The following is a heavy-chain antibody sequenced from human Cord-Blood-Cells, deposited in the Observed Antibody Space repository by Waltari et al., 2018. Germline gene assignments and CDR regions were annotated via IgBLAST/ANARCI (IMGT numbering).Heavy chain of an antibody. J-gene: IGHJ2*01. CDR1: GYTLTELS. CDR2: FEPEDGET. CDR3: ATLGFDFWSGYFWYFDL. Sequence: QVQLVQSGAEVKKPVASVKVSCKVSGYTLTELSMHWVRQAPGTGLEWMGGFEPEDGETIYAQKFQGRVTMTEDTSTDTAYMELSSLRSEDTAVYYCATLGFDFWSGYFWYFDLWGRGTLVTVSS. D-gene: IGHD3-3*01. V-gene: IGHV1-24*01.